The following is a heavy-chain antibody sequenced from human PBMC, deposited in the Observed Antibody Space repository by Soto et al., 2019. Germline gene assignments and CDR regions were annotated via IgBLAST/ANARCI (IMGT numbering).Heavy chain of an antibody. J-gene: IGHJ6*02. CDR2: ISGSGGST. Sequence: QPGGSLRLSCAASGFTFSSYAMSWVRQAPGKGLEWVSAISGSGGSTYYADSVKGRFTISRDNSKNTLYLQMNSLRAEDTAVYYCAKSWRRFLEWFYGMDVWGQGTTVTV. CDR3: AKSWRRFLEWFYGMDV. CDR1: GFTFSSYA. V-gene: IGHV3-23*01. D-gene: IGHD3-3*01.